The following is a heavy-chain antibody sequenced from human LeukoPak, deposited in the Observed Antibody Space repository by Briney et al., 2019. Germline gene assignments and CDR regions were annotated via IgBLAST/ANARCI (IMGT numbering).Heavy chain of an antibody. CDR1: GFTFSSYS. CDR2: ISSSSSYI. Sequence: PGGSLRLSCAASGFTFSSYSMNWVRQAPGKGLEWVSSISSSSSYIYYADSVKGRFTISRDNAKNSLYLQMNSLRAEDTAVYYCASTPSSSSWYSEYYFDYWGQGTLVTVSS. V-gene: IGHV3-21*01. J-gene: IGHJ4*02. D-gene: IGHD6-13*01. CDR3: ASTPSSSSWYSEYYFDY.